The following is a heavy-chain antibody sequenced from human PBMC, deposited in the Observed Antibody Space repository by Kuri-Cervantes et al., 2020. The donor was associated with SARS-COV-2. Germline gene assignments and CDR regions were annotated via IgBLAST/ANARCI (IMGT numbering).Heavy chain of an antibody. CDR1: GGSISLTSYH. CDR3: ARGLRKYYFDY. J-gene: IGHJ4*02. Sequence: SETLSLTCTVSGGSISLTSYHWGWIRQSPGKELEWIGSIYYNGNTYYNPSLQSRVSMSVDMSKNQFSLQLNSVPAADTAVYYCARGLRKYYFDYWGQGTLVTVSS. CDR2: IYYNGNT. V-gene: IGHV4-39*01. D-gene: IGHD1-14*01.